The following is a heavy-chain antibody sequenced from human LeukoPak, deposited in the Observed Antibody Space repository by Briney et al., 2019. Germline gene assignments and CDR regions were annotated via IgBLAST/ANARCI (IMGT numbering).Heavy chain of an antibody. CDR3: TTDRGVQLVDY. Sequence: GGSPRLSCAASGFTFSNAWMSWVRQAPGKGLGWVGRIKSKTDGGTTDYAAPVKGRFTISRDDSKNTLYLQMNSLKTEDTAVYYCTTDRGVQLVDYWGQGTLVTVSS. CDR1: GFTFSNAW. D-gene: IGHD1-1*01. J-gene: IGHJ4*02. V-gene: IGHV3-15*01. CDR2: IKSKTDGGTT.